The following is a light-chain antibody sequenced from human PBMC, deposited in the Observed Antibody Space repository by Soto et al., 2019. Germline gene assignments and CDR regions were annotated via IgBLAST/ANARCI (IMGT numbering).Light chain of an antibody. Sequence: DIHMTQAPSTLSASVLYRVTITCLASQSISSWLAWYQQKPGKAPKLLIYDASSLESGVPSRFSGSGSGTEFTLTISSLQPDDFATYYCQQYNSYPLTFGGGTKVDIK. J-gene: IGKJ4*01. V-gene: IGKV1-5*01. CDR1: QSISSW. CDR3: QQYNSYPLT. CDR2: DAS.